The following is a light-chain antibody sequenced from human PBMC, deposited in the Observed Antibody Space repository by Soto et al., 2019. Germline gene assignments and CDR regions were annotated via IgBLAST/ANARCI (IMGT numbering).Light chain of an antibody. Sequence: EIVMTQSPATLSVSPWERATLSCRASQSVDSNLAWYQQKPGQAPRLLIFGASTRATGIPARFSGSGSGTDFTLTISSLQSEDFGVYFCQQYDNWPLTFGGGTKVDIK. J-gene: IGKJ4*01. CDR2: GAS. CDR1: QSVDSN. V-gene: IGKV3D-15*01. CDR3: QQYDNWPLT.